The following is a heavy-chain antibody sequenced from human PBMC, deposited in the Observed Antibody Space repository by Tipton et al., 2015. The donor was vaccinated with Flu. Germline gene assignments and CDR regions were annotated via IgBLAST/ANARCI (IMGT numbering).Heavy chain of an antibody. V-gene: IGHV4-38-2*01. CDR3: ARRDYSNYVSEPKNWFDS. D-gene: IGHD4-11*01. J-gene: IGHJ5*01. CDR1: GDSISSGYY. Sequence: TLSLTCAVSGDSISSGYYWGWIRQPPGRGLEWLGNINHSGNTYHNPSLKSRVILSVARSKNLFSLRLTSVTAADTAVYFCARRDYSNYVSEPKNWFDSWGQGTLVTVSS. CDR2: INHSGNT.